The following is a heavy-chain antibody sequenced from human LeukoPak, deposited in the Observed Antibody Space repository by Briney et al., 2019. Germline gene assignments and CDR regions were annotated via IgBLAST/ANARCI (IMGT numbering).Heavy chain of an antibody. Sequence: GVSLRLSCAASGFTFSDYNMNWVRQAPGKGLEWVSSITSSSSYMYYADSVKGRFTISRDNAGNSLYLQMNSLRAEDTAVYYCARGGSSSPVISVHWGQGTLVTVSS. CDR1: GFTFSDYN. D-gene: IGHD6-6*01. CDR2: ITSSSSYM. CDR3: ARGGSSSPVISVH. V-gene: IGHV3-21*01. J-gene: IGHJ4*02.